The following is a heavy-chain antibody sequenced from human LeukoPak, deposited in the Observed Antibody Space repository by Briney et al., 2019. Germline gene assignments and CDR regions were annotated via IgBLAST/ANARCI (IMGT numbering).Heavy chain of an antibody. CDR2: ISAYNGNT. D-gene: IGHD3-22*01. Sequence: ASVKVSCKASGYIYTTYDITWVRQAPGQGLEWMGWISAYNGNTNYAQKLQGRVTMATDTSASTAYMELRSLRSDDTAIYYCATEYYDSSDYSRASLSFWGQGTLVTVSS. CDR3: ATEYYDSSDYSRASLSF. V-gene: IGHV1-18*01. CDR1: GYIYTTYD. J-gene: IGHJ4*02.